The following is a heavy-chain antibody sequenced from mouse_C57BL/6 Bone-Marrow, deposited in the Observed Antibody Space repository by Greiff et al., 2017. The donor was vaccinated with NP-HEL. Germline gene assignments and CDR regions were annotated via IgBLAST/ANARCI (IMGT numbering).Heavy chain of an antibody. CDR1: GFTFSDYY. V-gene: IGHV5-12*01. J-gene: IGHJ2*01. D-gene: IGHD1-1*01. CDR2: ISNGCGCT. CDR3: ARQGDLLLPYYFDY. Sequence: EVQVVESGGGLVQPGGSLKLSCAASGFTFSDYYMYWVRQTPEKRLEWVAYISNGCGCTYYPDTVKGRFTISRDNAKNTLYLQMSRLKSEDTAMYYCARQGDLLLPYYFDYWGQGTTLTVSS.